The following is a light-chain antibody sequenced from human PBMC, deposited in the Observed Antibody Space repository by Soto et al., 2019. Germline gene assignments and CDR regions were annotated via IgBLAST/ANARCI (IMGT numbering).Light chain of an antibody. J-gene: IGLJ2*01. Sequence: QSALTQPASVSGSPGQSITISCFGSDTDIGNYNYVSWYQQYPGKVPKLLIYEVVRRPSGISTRFFGSKSGTTASLTISGLQPEDEAHYYCSSYSYLDIPVLLGGGTKLTVL. CDR3: SSYSYLDIPVL. CDR1: DTDIGNYNY. V-gene: IGLV2-14*01. CDR2: EVV.